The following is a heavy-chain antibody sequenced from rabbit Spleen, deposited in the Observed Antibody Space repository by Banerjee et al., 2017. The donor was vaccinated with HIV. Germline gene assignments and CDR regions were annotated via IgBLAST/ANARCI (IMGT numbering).Heavy chain of an antibody. CDR1: GFTLSSQW. J-gene: IGHJ4*01. D-gene: IGHD1-1*01. V-gene: IGHV1S45*01. CDR3: ARDLTGVIGWNFKL. Sequence: QQQLEESGGGLVKPGGTLTLTCTASGFTLSSQWMCWVRQAPGKGLEWIGCMATSDGSTYYASWAKGRFTISKTSSTTVTLQMTSLTAADTATYFCARDLTGVIGWNFKLWGQGTLVTVS. CDR2: MATSDGST.